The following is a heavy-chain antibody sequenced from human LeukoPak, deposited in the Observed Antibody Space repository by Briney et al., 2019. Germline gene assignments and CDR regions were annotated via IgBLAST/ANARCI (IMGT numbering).Heavy chain of an antibody. CDR2: IASDGSHT. CDR3: ARERQDTIVHSGAFDI. D-gene: IGHD3-10*01. J-gene: IGHJ3*02. Sequence: GGSLRLSCAPSGFTFSTYFMHWVRQAPGKGLEWVAVIASDGSHTFYVESVKDRFTISRDNSKNTLYLQMNSLRAEDTAVYSCARERQDTIVHSGAFDIWGQGTMVIVSS. CDR1: GFTFSTYF. V-gene: IGHV3-30-3*01.